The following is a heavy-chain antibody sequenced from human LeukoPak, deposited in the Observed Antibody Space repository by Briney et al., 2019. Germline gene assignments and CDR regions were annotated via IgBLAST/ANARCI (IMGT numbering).Heavy chain of an antibody. Sequence: GGSLRLSCAASGFTFSGYAMSWVRQAPGKGLEWVSAISGSGGSTYYADSVKGRFTISRDNSKNTLYLQMNSLRAEDTAVYYCAKDRYSGSYSLEDAFDIWGQGTMVTVSS. D-gene: IGHD1-26*01. J-gene: IGHJ3*02. CDR2: ISGSGGST. CDR1: GFTFSGYA. V-gene: IGHV3-23*01. CDR3: AKDRYSGSYSLEDAFDI.